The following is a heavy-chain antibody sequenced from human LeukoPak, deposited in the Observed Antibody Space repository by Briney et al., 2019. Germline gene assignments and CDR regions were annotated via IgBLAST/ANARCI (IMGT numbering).Heavy chain of an antibody. CDR2: ISNDGNNK. V-gene: IGHV3-30*04. CDR1: RFTFSNYA. CDR3: AREYSYGFDH. D-gene: IGHD5-18*01. Sequence: GRSLRLSCAASRFTFSNYAMHWGRQAPGKGLERVAVISNDGNNKYYADSVKGRFTISRDNSKNTLSLEMNSLRAEDTAVYYCAREYSYGFDHWGQGTLVTVSS. J-gene: IGHJ4*02.